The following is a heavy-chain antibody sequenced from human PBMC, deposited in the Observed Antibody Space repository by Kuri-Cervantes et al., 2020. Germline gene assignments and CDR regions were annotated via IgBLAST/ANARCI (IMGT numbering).Heavy chain of an antibody. CDR1: GFTFSSYG. J-gene: IGHJ3*02. CDR2: IWYDGSNK. Sequence: GESQKISCAASGFTFSSYGMNLVRQAPGKGLEWVAVIWYDGSNKYYADSVKGRFTISRDNSKNTLYLQMNSLRAEDTAVYYCARGSGSAIFDIWGQGTMVTVSS. D-gene: IGHD3-3*01. V-gene: IGHV3-33*01. CDR3: ARGSGSAIFDI.